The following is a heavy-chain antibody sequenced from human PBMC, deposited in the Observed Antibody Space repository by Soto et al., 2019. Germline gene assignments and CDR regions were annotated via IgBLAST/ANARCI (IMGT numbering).Heavy chain of an antibody. J-gene: IGHJ6*02. V-gene: IGHV1-69*13. D-gene: IGHD3-3*01. CDR1: GGTFSSYA. Sequence: SVKVSCKASGGTFSSYAISWVRQAPGQGLEWMGGIIPIFGTANYAQKFQGRVTITADESTSTAYMELSSLRSEDTAVYYCARSRPRFLEWSIYGMDVWGQGTTVTV. CDR2: IIPIFGTA. CDR3: ARSRPRFLEWSIYGMDV.